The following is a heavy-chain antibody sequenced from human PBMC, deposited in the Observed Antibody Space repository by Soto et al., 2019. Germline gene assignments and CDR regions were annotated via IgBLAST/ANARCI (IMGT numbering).Heavy chain of an antibody. D-gene: IGHD4-17*01. V-gene: IGHV4-61*01. J-gene: IGHJ4*02. CDR2: IYYSGTT. Sequence: SETLSLTCSVSGGSVSDKTYYWSWIRQSPGKGLEWIGYIYYSGTTNYNPSLKSRVTISVDTSKNQFSLRLDSVTAADTALYYCARTTAVPNTLRSRYYFDYWVQGTLATVSS. CDR3: ARTTAVPNTLRSRYYFDY. CDR1: GGSVSDKTYY.